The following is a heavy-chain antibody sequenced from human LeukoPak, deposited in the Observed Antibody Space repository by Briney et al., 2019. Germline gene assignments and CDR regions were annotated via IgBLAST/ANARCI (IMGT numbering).Heavy chain of an antibody. V-gene: IGHV3-74*01. J-gene: IGHJ4*02. CDR2: INSDGSST. D-gene: IGHD2-2*01. Sequence: GGSLRLSCAASGFTFSSYWMHWVRQAPGKGLVWVSRINSDGSSTSYADSVKGRFTISRDNAKNTLYLQMNSLRAEDTAVYYCAKDPVDIVVVPAALASEYYFDYWGQGTLVTVSS. CDR3: AKDPVDIVVVPAALASEYYFDY. CDR1: GFTFSSYW.